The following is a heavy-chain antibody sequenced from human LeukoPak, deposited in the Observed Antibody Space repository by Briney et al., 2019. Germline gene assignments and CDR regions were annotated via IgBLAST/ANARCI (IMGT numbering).Heavy chain of an antibody. Sequence: GGSLRLSCAASGFIFSNYGMHWVRQAPGKGLEWVAVIPYDGSNKYYADSVKGRFTISRDNSKNTLYLQMNSLRAEDTAVYYCAKVGYCSGGSCYSMDYWGQGTLVTVSS. CDR2: IPYDGSNK. CDR1: GFIFSNYG. CDR3: AKVGYCSGGSCYSMDY. V-gene: IGHV3-30*18. D-gene: IGHD2-15*01. J-gene: IGHJ4*02.